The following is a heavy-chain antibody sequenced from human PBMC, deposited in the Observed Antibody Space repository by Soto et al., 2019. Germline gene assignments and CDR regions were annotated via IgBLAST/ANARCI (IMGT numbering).Heavy chain of an antibody. CDR2: ISSSGSTI. D-gene: IGHD3-9*01. CDR3: ARASYDILSGYSDF. J-gene: IGHJ4*02. V-gene: IGHV3-11*01. Sequence: LRLSCAASGFAFSDFYMTWIRQSPGKGLEWVSYISSSGSTIYYSDSVKGRFIISRDNAKNSLYLQMSSLRAEDTAVYYCARASYDILSGYSDFWGPGTLVTV. CDR1: GFAFSDFY.